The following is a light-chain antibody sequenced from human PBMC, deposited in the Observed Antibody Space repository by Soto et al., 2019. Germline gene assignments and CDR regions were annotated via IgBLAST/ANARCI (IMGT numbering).Light chain of an antibody. CDR1: SGHSSYA. Sequence: QSVLTQSPSASASLGASVKLTCTLSSGHSSYAIAWHQQQPEKGPRYLMKLNSDGSHSKGDGIPDRFSGSSSGAERYLTISSVQDEDEADYYCQTWGTGIQGVFGGGTKLTVL. V-gene: IGLV4-69*01. CDR3: QTWGTGIQGV. J-gene: IGLJ3*02. CDR2: LNSDGSH.